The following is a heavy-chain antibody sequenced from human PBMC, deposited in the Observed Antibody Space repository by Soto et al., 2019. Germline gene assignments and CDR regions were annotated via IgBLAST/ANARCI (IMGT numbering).Heavy chain of an antibody. D-gene: IGHD2-15*01. J-gene: IGHJ3*02. V-gene: IGHV4-34*01. CDR3: ARGGDIVVVVAATSDTFYI. CDR1: GGSFSGYY. Sequence: QVQLQQWGAGLLKPSETLSLTCAVYGGSFSGYYWSWIRQPPGKGLEWIGEINHSGSTNYNPSLKSRVTISVDTSKNQFSLKQSSVSAADRAVYYCARGGDIVVVVAATSDTFYIWGQGTMVTVSS. CDR2: INHSGST.